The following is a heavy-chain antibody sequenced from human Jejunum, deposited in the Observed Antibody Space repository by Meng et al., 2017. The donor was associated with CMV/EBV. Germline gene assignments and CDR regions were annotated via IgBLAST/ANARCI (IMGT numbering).Heavy chain of an antibody. J-gene: IGHJ4*02. Sequence: TGFDVQWVRQAPEQGLGWMENMNPNSGAAHYEQKFRGRIDMTNDKSITTAYMEVGRLTSDGAAVYYCGGVCDLYDSHGYVHDQSLDIWGPGTLVTVSS. V-gene: IGHV1-2*02. CDR1: TGFD. CDR3: GGVCDLYDSHGYVHDQSLDI. D-gene: IGHD3-22*01. CDR2: MNPNSGAA.